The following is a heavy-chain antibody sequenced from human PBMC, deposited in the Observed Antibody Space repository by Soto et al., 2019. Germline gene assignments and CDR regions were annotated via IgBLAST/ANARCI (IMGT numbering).Heavy chain of an antibody. CDR2: INPSGGST. J-gene: IGHJ4*02. Sequence: ASVKVSCKASGYTFTSYYMHWVRQAPGQGLEWVGIINPSGGSTSYAQKFQGRVTMTRDTSTSTVYMELSSLRSEDTAVYYCARDIGIRARDYYFDCRGKGPLGTVSS. CDR1: GYTFTSYY. V-gene: IGHV1-46*01. D-gene: IGHD3-16*02. CDR3: ARDIGIRARDYYFDC.